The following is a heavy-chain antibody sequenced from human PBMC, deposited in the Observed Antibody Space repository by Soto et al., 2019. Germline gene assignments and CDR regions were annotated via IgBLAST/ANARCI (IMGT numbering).Heavy chain of an antibody. Sequence: GGSLRLSCAASGFTFSDYYMSWIRQAPGKGLEWVSYISSSSSYTNYADSVKGRFTISRDNAKNSLYLQMNSLRAEDTAVYYCARDKAVSSWSDETNWFDPWGQGTLVTVSS. V-gene: IGHV3-11*06. J-gene: IGHJ5*02. CDR3: ARDKAVSSWSDETNWFDP. D-gene: IGHD6-13*01. CDR2: ISSSSSYT. CDR1: GFTFSDYY.